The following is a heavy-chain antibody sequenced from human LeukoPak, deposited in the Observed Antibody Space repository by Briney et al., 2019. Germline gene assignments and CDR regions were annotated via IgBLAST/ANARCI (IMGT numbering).Heavy chain of an antibody. CDR1: GFTFSDYY. J-gene: IGHJ4*02. D-gene: IGHD5-18*01. Sequence: GGSLRLSCAASGFTFSDYYMTWIRQAPGKGLEWISYISSSGSHTTYADSVKGRSTISRDNANNALYLQMASLRAEDTAVYYCARLLGGYSDYWGQGTLVTVSS. V-gene: IGHV3-11*03. CDR2: ISSSGSHT. CDR3: ARLLGGYSDY.